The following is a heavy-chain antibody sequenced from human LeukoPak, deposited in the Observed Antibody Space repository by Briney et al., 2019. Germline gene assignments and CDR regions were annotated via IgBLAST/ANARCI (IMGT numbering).Heavy chain of an antibody. V-gene: IGHV4-34*01. Sequence: SETLFLTCAVYGGSFSGYYWSWIRQPPGKGLEWIGEINHSGSTNYHPSLKSRVTISVDTSKNQFSLKLSSVTAADTAVYYCARGPSVYYGSGSYGYWGQGTLVTVSS. CDR1: GGSFSGYY. J-gene: IGHJ4*02. CDR3: ARGPSVYYGSGSYGY. CDR2: INHSGST. D-gene: IGHD3-10*01.